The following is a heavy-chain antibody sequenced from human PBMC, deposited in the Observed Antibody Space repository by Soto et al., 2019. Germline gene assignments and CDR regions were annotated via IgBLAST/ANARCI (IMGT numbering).Heavy chain of an antibody. Sequence: GGSLRLSCAASGFAFSIYGMHLVRQSPGKGLEWVAFIWYDGSNKYYADSVKGRFTISRDNSKNTLYLQMNSLRAEDTAVYYCARDARNNDRFDYWAQGRLVTLSS. CDR3: ARDARNNDRFDY. D-gene: IGHD1-1*01. J-gene: IGHJ4*01. V-gene: IGHV3-33*01. CDR2: IWYDGSNK. CDR1: GFAFSIYG.